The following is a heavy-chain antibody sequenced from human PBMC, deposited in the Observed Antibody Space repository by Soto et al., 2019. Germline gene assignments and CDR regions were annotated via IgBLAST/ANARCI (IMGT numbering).Heavy chain of an antibody. CDR2: LYYSGST. D-gene: IGHD6-19*01. Sequence: QLQLQESGPGLVEPSETLSLTCTVSGGSISSNIYYWGWIRQPPGKGLEWIGSLYYSGSTYYNPSLKSRVTISVDTSKNQFSLKLSSVTAADTAVYYCARLGIAVPGRVVDSWGQGTLVTVSS. CDR3: ARLGIAVPGRVVDS. J-gene: IGHJ4*02. CDR1: GGSISSNIYY. V-gene: IGHV4-39*01.